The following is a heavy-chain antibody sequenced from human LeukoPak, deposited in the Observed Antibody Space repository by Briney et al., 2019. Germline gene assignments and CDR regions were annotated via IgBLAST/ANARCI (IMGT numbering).Heavy chain of an antibody. Sequence: GGSLRLSCAASGFSVSRNYLSWVRQAPGKGLEWVAVIYGGATTDYADSVKGRFTISTDSYKNTLYLQMNSLRDEDTSVYYCARGGRTDSGSYPYGMDVWGQGARVTVSS. J-gene: IGHJ6*02. V-gene: IGHV3-66*01. CDR1: GFSVSRNY. CDR2: IYGGATT. D-gene: IGHD3-10*01. CDR3: ARGGRTDSGSYPYGMDV.